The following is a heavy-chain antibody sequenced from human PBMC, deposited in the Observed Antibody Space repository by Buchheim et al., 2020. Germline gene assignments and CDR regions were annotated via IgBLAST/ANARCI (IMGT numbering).Heavy chain of an antibody. CDR3: ASKLYGGPFDY. CDR1: GGSISSSIYY. J-gene: IGHJ4*02. V-gene: IGHV4-39*01. CDR2: IYYSGST. D-gene: IGHD4-23*01. Sequence: QLQLQESGPGLVKPSETLSLTCTVSGGSISSSIYYWGWIRQPPGKGLEWIGNIYYSGSTYYNPSLKSRVTLSGDTSKHQFSLKLTSVTAADTAVYYCASKLYGGPFDYWGQG.